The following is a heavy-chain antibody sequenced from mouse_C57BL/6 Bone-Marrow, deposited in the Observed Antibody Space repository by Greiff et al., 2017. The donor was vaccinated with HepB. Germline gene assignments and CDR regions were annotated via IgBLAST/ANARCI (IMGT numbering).Heavy chain of an antibody. CDR2: IYPGNSDT. D-gene: IGHD2-10*02. CDR1: GYTFTSYW. CDR3: TGVWPYYYAMDY. J-gene: IGHJ4*01. V-gene: IGHV1-5*01. Sequence: EVQLVESGTVLARPGASVKMSCKTSGYTFTSYWMHWVKQRPGQGLEWLGAIYPGNSDTSYNQKFKGKAKLTAVTSASTAYMELSSLTNEDSAVYYCTGVWPYYYAMDYWGQGTAVTVSS.